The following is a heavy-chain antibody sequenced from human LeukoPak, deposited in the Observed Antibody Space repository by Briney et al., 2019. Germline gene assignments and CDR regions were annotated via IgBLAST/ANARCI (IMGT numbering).Heavy chain of an antibody. CDR1: GFTFSSHW. J-gene: IGHJ6*03. CDR2: IHSDGSIT. CDR3: VRVGCSSTICYGYYYYMDV. Sequence: GWSLRLSCAASGFTFSSHWMHWVRQAPGKGLVWVARIHSDGSITSYADSVEGRFTVSRDNAKNTLYLQMNSLRVEDTALYYCVRVGCSSTICYGYYYYMDVWGKGTTVTISS. V-gene: IGHV3-74*01. D-gene: IGHD2-2*01.